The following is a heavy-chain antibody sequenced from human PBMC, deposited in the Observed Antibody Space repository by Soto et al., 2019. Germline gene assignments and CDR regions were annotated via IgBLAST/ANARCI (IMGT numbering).Heavy chain of an antibody. D-gene: IGHD3-10*01. V-gene: IGHV3-48*03. CDR1: GFTFSSYE. CDR2: ISDSGGTR. Sequence: EAQLVQSGGDLVQPGGSLRLSCAASGFTFSSYEMVWVRQTPGQGLEWVSYISDSGGTRHYADSVKGRFTISGDNAKNSLYLQMDNLRGEDTAVYYCARVPYYYGSGSYYNPDYWGQGTLVTVSS. CDR3: ARVPYYYGSGSYYNPDY. J-gene: IGHJ4*02.